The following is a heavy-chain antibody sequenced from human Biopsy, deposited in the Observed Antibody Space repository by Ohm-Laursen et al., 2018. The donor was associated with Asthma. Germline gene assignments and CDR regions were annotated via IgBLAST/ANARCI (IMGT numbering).Heavy chain of an antibody. V-gene: IGHV3-30*18. CDR2: IFFDGRKI. D-gene: IGHD1-26*01. J-gene: IGHJ4*02. CDR1: GFNFHNYG. CDR3: AKDRVEGRAYYFDY. Sequence: SLRLSCAASGFNFHNYGMNWVRRAPGKGLEWVAQIFFDGRKINYPDSVKGRFTISRDNSKNMVYLQMNSLRPEDAAVYYCAKDRVEGRAYYFDYRGQGSLVSVSS.